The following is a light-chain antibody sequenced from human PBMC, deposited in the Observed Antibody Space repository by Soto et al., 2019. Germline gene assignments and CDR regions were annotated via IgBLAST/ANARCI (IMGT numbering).Light chain of an antibody. V-gene: IGLV7-46*01. CDR2: DTS. CDR1: TGAVTSGHY. Sequence: QAVVTQERSLTVSPGGTVTRTGGSSTGAVTSGHYPYWFQQKPGQAPRTLIYDTSNKHSWTPARFSGSLLGGKAALTLSGAQPEDEADYYCLLSYSGARYAFGTGTRSPS. CDR3: LLSYSGARYA. J-gene: IGLJ1*01.